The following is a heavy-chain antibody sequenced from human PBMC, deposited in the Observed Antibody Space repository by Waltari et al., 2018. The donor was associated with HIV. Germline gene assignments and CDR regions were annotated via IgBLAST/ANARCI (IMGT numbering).Heavy chain of an antibody. CDR1: GFTFTNYW. J-gene: IGHJ3*01. CDR3: ASPKGGWLFAFDV. D-gene: IGHD6-19*01. V-gene: IGHV5-51*01. CDR2: IGPSEADN. Sequence: QLVQSGGEVKQTGESLKISCKGSGFTFTNYWSALVRQMPGKGLERMGMIGPSEADNKYSPSFQGPVTISADRSTSTAYLQWSSLRAADTAMYYCASPKGGWLFAFDVWGQGTKVTVSS.